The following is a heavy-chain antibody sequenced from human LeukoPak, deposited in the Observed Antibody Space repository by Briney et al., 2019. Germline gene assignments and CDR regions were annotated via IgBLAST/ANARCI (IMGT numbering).Heavy chain of an antibody. D-gene: IGHD1-14*01. J-gene: IGHJ3*02. Sequence: ASVKVSCKASGYTFTSYDINWVRQATGQGLEWRGWMNPNSANTGYAQKFQGRVTMTRNTSISTAYIELSSLRSEDTAVYYCARRKNTRGAFDIWGQGTMVTVSS. CDR2: MNPNSANT. V-gene: IGHV1-8*01. CDR1: GYTFTSYD. CDR3: ARRKNTRGAFDI.